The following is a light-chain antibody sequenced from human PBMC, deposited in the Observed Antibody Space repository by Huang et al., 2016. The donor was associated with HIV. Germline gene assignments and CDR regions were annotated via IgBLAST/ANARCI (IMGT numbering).Light chain of an antibody. J-gene: IGKJ1*01. Sequence: DIQMTQSASTLSASVGDRVTITCRASQTISNWLACYQQKPGKAPNLLIYKASTLESGVPSRFRGSGSGTEFTLTISSLQPDDFATYYCHHYNSYSGAFGQGTKVEIK. CDR2: KAS. V-gene: IGKV1-5*03. CDR1: QTISNW. CDR3: HHYNSYSGA.